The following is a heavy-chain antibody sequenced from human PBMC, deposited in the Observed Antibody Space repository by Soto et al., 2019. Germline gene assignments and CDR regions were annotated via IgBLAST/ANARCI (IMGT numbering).Heavy chain of an antibody. Sequence: QVQLQQWGAGPLKPSETLSLTCAVYGGSFSGYYWSWIRQPPGKGLEWIGEINHSGSTNYNPSLKSRVTISVDTSKNQFSLKLSSATAADTAVYYCARGREGYATLPGYYFDYWGQGTLVTVSS. CDR1: GGSFSGYY. V-gene: IGHV4-34*01. CDR2: INHSGST. D-gene: IGHD5-12*01. J-gene: IGHJ4*02. CDR3: ARGREGYATLPGYYFDY.